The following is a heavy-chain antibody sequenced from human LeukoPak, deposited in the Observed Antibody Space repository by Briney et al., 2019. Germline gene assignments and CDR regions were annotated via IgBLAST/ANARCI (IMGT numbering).Heavy chain of an antibody. D-gene: IGHD4-17*01. Sequence: GRSLRLSCAASGFTFSNYGMHWVRQAPGKGLEWVAVISYDGSNKYYEDSVKGRFTISRDNSKNTLYLQMNSLRAEDTAVYYCAKGLGDYPQYYYYGMDVWGQGTTVTVSS. CDR3: AKGLGDYPQYYYYGMDV. CDR1: GFTFSNYG. J-gene: IGHJ6*02. CDR2: ISYDGSNK. V-gene: IGHV3-30*18.